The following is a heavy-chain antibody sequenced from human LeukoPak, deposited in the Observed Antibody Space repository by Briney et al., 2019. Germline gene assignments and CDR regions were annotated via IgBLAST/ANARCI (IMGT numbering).Heavy chain of an antibody. V-gene: IGHV3-7*01. CDR2: IKQDGSET. Sequence: GGSLRLSCAASGFPFSSYWMSWVRQAPGKGLVWVANIKQDGSETYYVDSVKGRFTISRDNARNSLYLQMSSLRVEDTAVYYCARGGLDGWIHLWPSSHFDYWGQGTLVTVSS. CDR3: ARGGLDGWIHLWPSSHFDY. D-gene: IGHD5-18*01. CDR1: GFPFSSYW. J-gene: IGHJ4*02.